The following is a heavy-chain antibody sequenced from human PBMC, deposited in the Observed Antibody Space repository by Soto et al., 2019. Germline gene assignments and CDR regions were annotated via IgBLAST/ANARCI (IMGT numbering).Heavy chain of an antibody. V-gene: IGHV3-30-3*01. D-gene: IGHD2-15*01. CDR3: ARGDREDIAVVIGVRPGEYGVDV. CDR2: IAYDGSNK. Sequence: QVQLEESGGGVVQPGRSLRLSCATSGFTFRNYAMHWVRQAPGKGLECVAVIAYDGSNKFYRDYVKGRFTISRDNSQNTLYLQINSLRYEDTAVYYCARGDREDIAVVIGVRPGEYGVDVCGQGTTVTVSS. J-gene: IGHJ6*02. CDR1: GFTFRNYA.